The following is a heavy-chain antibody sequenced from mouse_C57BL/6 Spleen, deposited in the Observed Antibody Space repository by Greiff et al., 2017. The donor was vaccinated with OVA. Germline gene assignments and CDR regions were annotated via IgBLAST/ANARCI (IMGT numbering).Heavy chain of an antibody. Sequence: QVQLQQPGAELVKPGASVKLSCKASGYTFTSYWMQWVKQRPGQGLEWIGEIDPSDSYTNYNQKFKGKATLTVDTSSSTAYMQLSSLTSEDSAVYYCASQPLYYDYDRVFAYWGQGTLVTVSA. V-gene: IGHV1-50*01. CDR1: GYTFTSYW. CDR2: IDPSDSYT. D-gene: IGHD2-4*01. CDR3: ASQPLYYDYDRVFAY. J-gene: IGHJ3*01.